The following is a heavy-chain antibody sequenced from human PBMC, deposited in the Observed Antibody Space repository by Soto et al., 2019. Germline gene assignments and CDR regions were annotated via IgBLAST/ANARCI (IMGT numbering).Heavy chain of an antibody. Sequence: QLQLQESGPGLVKPSETLSLTCTVSGGSISSSSYYWGWIRQPPGKGLEWIGSIYYSGSTYYNPSLKSRVTISVDTSTNQFSLKLSSVTAADTAVYYCARRVGTVTYYFDYWGQGTLVTVSS. J-gene: IGHJ4*02. CDR1: GGSISSSSYY. D-gene: IGHD4-17*01. CDR2: IYYSGST. CDR3: ARRVGTVTYYFDY. V-gene: IGHV4-39*01.